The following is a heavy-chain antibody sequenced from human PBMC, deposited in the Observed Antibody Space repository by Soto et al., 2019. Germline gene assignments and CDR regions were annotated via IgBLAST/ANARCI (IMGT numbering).Heavy chain of an antibody. D-gene: IGHD4-17*01. CDR2: IYYSGST. Sequence: SETLSLTCSVSGGSVSSGDYYWSWIRQHPGKGLEWIGYIYYSGSTYYNTSLKSRVTISVDTSKNQFSLKLGSVTAADTAVYYCARAPSYGGNSEEFDYWGQGTLVTVSS. V-gene: IGHV4-31*03. CDR3: ARAPSYGGNSEEFDY. CDR1: GGSVSSGDYY. J-gene: IGHJ4*02.